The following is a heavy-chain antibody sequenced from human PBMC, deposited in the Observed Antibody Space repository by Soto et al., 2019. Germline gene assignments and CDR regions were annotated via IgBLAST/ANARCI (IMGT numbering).Heavy chain of an antibody. CDR1: GYTFTSYD. Sequence: ASVKVSCKASGYTFTSYDINWVRQATGQGLEWMGRMNPNSGNTGYAQKFQGRVTMTRNTSISTAYMELSSLRSEDTAVYYCARDQYYYGSGSSLGGTDYWGQGTLVTVSS. CDR2: MNPNSGNT. D-gene: IGHD3-10*01. CDR3: ARDQYYYGSGSSLGGTDY. J-gene: IGHJ4*02. V-gene: IGHV1-8*01.